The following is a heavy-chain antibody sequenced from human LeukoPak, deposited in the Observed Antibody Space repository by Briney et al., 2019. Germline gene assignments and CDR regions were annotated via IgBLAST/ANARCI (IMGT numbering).Heavy chain of an antibody. Sequence: PGRSLRLSCAASGFTFSSYAMHWVRQAPGKGLEWVAVISYDGSNKYYADSVKGRFTISRDNSKNTLYLQMNSLRAEDTAVYYCAREGRFHDSSGYPVNWCFDLWGRGTLVTVSS. J-gene: IGHJ2*01. CDR1: GFTFSSYA. D-gene: IGHD3-22*01. CDR2: ISYDGSNK. V-gene: IGHV3-30*14. CDR3: AREGRFHDSSGYPVNWCFDL.